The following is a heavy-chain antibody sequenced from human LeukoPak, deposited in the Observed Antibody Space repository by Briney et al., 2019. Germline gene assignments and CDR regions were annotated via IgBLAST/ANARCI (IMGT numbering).Heavy chain of an antibody. Sequence: GRSLRLSCAASGFTFSSYGVHWVRQAPGKGLERVAVISYDGSNKYYADTVKGRFTISRDNSKNTLYLQMNSLRAEDTAVYYCAKDRDSSGWYEHGMDVWGQGTTVTVSS. CDR1: GFTFSSYG. J-gene: IGHJ6*02. D-gene: IGHD6-19*01. V-gene: IGHV3-30*18. CDR2: ISYDGSNK. CDR3: AKDRDSSGWYEHGMDV.